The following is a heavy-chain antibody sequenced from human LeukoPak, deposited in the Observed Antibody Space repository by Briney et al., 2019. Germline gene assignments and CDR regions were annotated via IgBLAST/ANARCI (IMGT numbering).Heavy chain of an antibody. CDR3: AKREYCSGGSCYPGGDFYYYYGMDV. Sequence: SVKVSCKASGGTFSSYAISWVRQAPGQGLEWMGGIIPIFGTANYAQKFQGRVTITADESTSTAYMELSSLRSEDTAVYYCAKREYCSGGSCYPGGDFYYYYGMDVWGQGTTVTVSS. CDR2: IIPIFGTA. J-gene: IGHJ6*02. D-gene: IGHD2-15*01. CDR1: GGTFSSYA. V-gene: IGHV1-69*13.